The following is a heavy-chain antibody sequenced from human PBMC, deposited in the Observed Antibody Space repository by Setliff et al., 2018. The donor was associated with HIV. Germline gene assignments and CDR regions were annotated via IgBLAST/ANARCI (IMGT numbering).Heavy chain of an antibody. CDR3: ARGLFYELNFG. J-gene: IGHJ4*02. CDR1: GFTFSDYW. V-gene: IGHV3-7*01. D-gene: IGHD2-21*01. Sequence: AGGSLRLSCAASGFTFSDYWMVWVRQAPGKGLEWVAQIKQDGSEQYCVDSVRGRFTLSRDNAKNALLLQMNSLRAEDTAVYYCARGLFYELNFGGGQGTLVTVSS. CDR2: IKQDGSEQ.